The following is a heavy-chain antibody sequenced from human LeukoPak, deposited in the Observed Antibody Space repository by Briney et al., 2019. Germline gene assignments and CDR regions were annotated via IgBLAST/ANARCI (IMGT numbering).Heavy chain of an antibody. CDR3: ARGGSDFWSGYYGSYAFDI. V-gene: IGHV4-59*01. J-gene: IGHJ3*02. CDR1: GGSISSYY. Sequence: SETLSLTCTVSGGSISSYYWSWIRQPSGKGLEWIGYIYYSGSTNYNPSLKSRVTISVDTSKNQFSLKLSSVTAADTAVYYCARGGSDFWSGYYGSYAFDIWGQGTMVTVSS. CDR2: IYYSGST. D-gene: IGHD3-3*01.